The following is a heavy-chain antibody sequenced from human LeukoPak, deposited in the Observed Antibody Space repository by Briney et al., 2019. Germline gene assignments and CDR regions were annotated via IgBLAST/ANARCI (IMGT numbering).Heavy chain of an antibody. CDR1: GFLVSDNY. Sequence: PGGPLRLSCAASGFLVSDNYMSWVRQAPGQGLEWVSVIYSGGSTYYADSVKGRFTISRDNSKNTVFLQLNSLRAEDTAVYYCARYHYDSSGYPYYFDYWGQGTLVTVSS. CDR3: ARYHYDSSGYPYYFDY. J-gene: IGHJ4*02. V-gene: IGHV3-53*01. CDR2: IYSGGST. D-gene: IGHD3-22*01.